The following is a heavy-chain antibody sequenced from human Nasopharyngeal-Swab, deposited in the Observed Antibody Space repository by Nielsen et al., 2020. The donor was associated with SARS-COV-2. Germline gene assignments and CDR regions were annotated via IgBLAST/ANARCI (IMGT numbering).Heavy chain of an antibody. Sequence: ASVKVSCKASGNTFSNYFMHWVRQAPGQGLEWVGMINPTGSRINYAQKFQGRVTITRDTSAGTLHMELRSLKSDDTAVYFCARGVLIWFGESLGGLDFWGQGTLVTVSS. CDR2: INPTGSRI. D-gene: IGHD3-10*01. CDR1: GNTFSNYF. CDR3: ARGVLIWFGESLGGLDF. V-gene: IGHV1-46*01. J-gene: IGHJ4*02.